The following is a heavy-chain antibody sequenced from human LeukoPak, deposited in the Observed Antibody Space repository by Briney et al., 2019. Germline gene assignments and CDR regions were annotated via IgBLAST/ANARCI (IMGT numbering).Heavy chain of an antibody. Sequence: ASVKVSCEASGYTFTSYGISWVRQAPGQGLEWMGWISAYNGNKKYAQNLQGRVTMTTDTSTRTAYMELRSLRSDDTAVYYCARAGFTIIRGLDDYWGQGTLVTVSS. V-gene: IGHV1-18*01. D-gene: IGHD3-10*01. CDR3: ARAGFTIIRGLDDY. CDR2: ISAYNGNK. J-gene: IGHJ4*02. CDR1: GYTFTSYG.